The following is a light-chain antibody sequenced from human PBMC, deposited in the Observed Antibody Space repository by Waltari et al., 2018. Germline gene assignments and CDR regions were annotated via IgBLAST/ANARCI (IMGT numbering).Light chain of an antibody. CDR2: GTN. CDR1: TSNIGAGYA. J-gene: IGLJ2*01. Sequence: QSVLTQPPSVSGAPGQRVSISCPGRTSNIGAGYAVHWYQQGPGKAPKLIIYGTNTRPLGVPDRFFGSQYGTSASLAIIGLQAEDEGDYYCQSYDTTLSVVFGGGTKLTVL. V-gene: IGLV1-40*01. CDR3: QSYDTTLSVV.